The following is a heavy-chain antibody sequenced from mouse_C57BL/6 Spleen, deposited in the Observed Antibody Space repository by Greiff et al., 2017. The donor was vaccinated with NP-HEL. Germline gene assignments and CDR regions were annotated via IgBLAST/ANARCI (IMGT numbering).Heavy chain of an antibody. Sequence: EVMLVESGGGLVKPGGSLKLSCAASGFTFSDYGMHWVRQAPEKGLDWVAYISSGSSTFYYADTVKGRFTISRDNAKNTLFLQMTSLRSEDTAMYYCARPDYYGSSHFDYWGQGTTLTVSS. J-gene: IGHJ2*01. CDR1: GFTFSDYG. CDR3: ARPDYYGSSHFDY. D-gene: IGHD1-1*01. V-gene: IGHV5-17*01. CDR2: ISSGSSTF.